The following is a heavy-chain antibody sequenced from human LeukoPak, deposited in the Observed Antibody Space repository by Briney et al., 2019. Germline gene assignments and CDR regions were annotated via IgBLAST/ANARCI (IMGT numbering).Heavy chain of an antibody. D-gene: IGHD2-15*01. J-gene: IGHJ4*02. Sequence: GGSLRLSCAASGITFSSYSMNWVRQAPGKGLEWVSFISSSSSYIYYADSVKGRFTISRDNAKNSLFLQMNSLRAEDTAVYYCARDDCSGGSCYFDYWGQGTLVTVSS. CDR3: ARDDCSGGSCYFDY. V-gene: IGHV3-21*01. CDR2: ISSSSSYI. CDR1: GITFSSYS.